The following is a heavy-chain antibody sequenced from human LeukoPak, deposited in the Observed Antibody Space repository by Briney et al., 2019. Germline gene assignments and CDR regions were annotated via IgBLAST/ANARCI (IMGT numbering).Heavy chain of an antibody. CDR3: AELGITMIGGV. D-gene: IGHD3-10*02. CDR1: GFTFSTYT. CDR2: ISRSSNYI. V-gene: IGHV3-21*01. Sequence: AGGSLRLSCAASGFTFSTYTMNWVRQAPGKGLEWVSFISRSSNYIYYADSVKGRFTISRDNAKNSLYLQMNSLRAEDTAVYYCAELGITMIGGVWGKGTTVTISS. J-gene: IGHJ6*04.